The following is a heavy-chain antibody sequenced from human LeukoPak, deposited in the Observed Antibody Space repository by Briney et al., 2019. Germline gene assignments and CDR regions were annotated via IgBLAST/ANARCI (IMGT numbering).Heavy chain of an antibody. CDR1: GGSISSSSYY. D-gene: IGHD5-18*01. CDR2: IYYSGST. V-gene: IGHV4-39*01. Sequence: SETLSLTCTVSGGSISSSSYYWGWIRQPPGKGLEWIGSIYYSGSTYYNPSLKSRVTISVDTSKNQFSLKLSSVTAADTAVYYCARALVDTAMVIFDYWGQGTLVTVSS. CDR3: ARALVDTAMVIFDY. J-gene: IGHJ4*02.